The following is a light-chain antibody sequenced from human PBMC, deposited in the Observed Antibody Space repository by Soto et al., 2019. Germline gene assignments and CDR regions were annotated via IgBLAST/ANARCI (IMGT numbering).Light chain of an antibody. CDR3: QQYNNWPYT. Sequence: ERVMTQSPATLSVSPGERATLSCRADQSVNSHLAWYQQKPGQAPRLLIYAASARSSGLPGRFSGSGYGTEFTLTISSLQPEDFAVYYCQQYNNWPYTFGQGNKLEIK. J-gene: IGKJ2*01. CDR1: QSVNSH. V-gene: IGKV3-15*01. CDR2: AAS.